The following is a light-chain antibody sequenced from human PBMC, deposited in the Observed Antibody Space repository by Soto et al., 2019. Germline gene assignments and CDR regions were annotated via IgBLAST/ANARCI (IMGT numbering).Light chain of an antibody. Sequence: EIVLTQSPGTLSLSPGERATPFCRASQSVSSSYLAWYQQKPGQAPRLLIYGASSRATGIPDRFSGSGSGTDFTLTISRLEPEDFAVYYCQQYGSSPRTFGQGTKVDIK. CDR1: QSVSSSY. V-gene: IGKV3-20*01. CDR3: QQYGSSPRT. J-gene: IGKJ1*01. CDR2: GAS.